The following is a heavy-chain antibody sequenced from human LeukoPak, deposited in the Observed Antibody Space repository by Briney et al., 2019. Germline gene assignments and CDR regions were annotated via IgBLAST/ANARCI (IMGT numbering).Heavy chain of an antibody. CDR3: ARGLRTGTTGV. V-gene: IGHV1-2*02. Sequence: ASVKVSCKASGYTFTGYYIHWVRQAPGQGLEWMGWINPNSGGTNYAQKFQGRVTVTRDTSISTTYMELSSLRSDDTAAYYCARGLRTGTTGVWGQGTLVTVSS. D-gene: IGHD1-1*01. CDR1: GYTFTGYY. J-gene: IGHJ4*02. CDR2: INPNSGGT.